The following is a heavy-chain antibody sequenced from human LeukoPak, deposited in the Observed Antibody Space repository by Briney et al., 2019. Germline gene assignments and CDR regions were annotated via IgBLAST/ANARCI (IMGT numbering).Heavy chain of an antibody. V-gene: IGHV5-10-1*01. J-gene: IGHJ6*02. CDR3: AGGGNSRVMDV. CDR1: GYTFTSYW. Sequence: GESLKISCKGSGYTFTSYWISWVRQMPGKGLEWMGRIDPSDSYTNYSPSFQGHVTISADKSISTAYLQWSSLKASDTAMYYCAGGGNSRVMDVWGQGTTVTVSS. D-gene: IGHD4-23*01. CDR2: IDPSDSYT.